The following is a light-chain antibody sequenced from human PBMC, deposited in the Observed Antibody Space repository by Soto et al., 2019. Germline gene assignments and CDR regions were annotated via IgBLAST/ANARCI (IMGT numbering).Light chain of an antibody. CDR2: GVT. CDR1: SSDVGAYYS. Sequence: QSVLTQPASVSWSPGQSITISCTGTSSDVGAYYSVSWYQHHPGKAPKLIIYGVTNRPSGVSNRFSGSKSGNTASLTISGLQAEDEADYHCSSYTSGSAHXVSGTGTK. J-gene: IGLJ1*01. CDR3: SSYTSGSAHXV. V-gene: IGLV2-14*01.